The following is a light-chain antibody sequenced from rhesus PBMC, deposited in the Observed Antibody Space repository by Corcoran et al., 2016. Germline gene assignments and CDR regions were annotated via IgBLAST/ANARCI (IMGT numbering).Light chain of an antibody. V-gene: IGKV3-42*03. Sequence: EIVMMQSPATLSLSPGESATVSCRATQSVSTNLAWYQQKPGQAPSLLICGASTRATGIPERFSGSGSGTDFTLSISSLEPEDFELYYCQQYSDWPLTFGGGTKVEIK. J-gene: IGKJ4*01. CDR2: GAS. CDR3: QQYSDWPLT. CDR1: QSVSTN.